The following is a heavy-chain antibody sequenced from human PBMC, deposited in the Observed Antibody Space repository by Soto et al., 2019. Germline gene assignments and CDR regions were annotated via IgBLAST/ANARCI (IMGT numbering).Heavy chain of an antibody. D-gene: IGHD3-22*01. CDR2: IDPSDSQT. J-gene: IGHJ4*02. CDR1: GYSFAGYL. CDR3: ARQIYDSDTGPNFQYYFDS. Sequence: GAYLKISCKGSGYSFAGYLITWVRQKPGKGLEWMGRIDPSDSQTYYSPSFRGHVTISVTKSITTVFLQWSSLRASDTAMYYCARQIYDSDTGPNFQYYFDSWGQGTPVTVSS. V-gene: IGHV5-10-1*01.